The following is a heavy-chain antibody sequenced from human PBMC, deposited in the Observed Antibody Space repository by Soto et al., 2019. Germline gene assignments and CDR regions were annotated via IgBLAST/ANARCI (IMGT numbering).Heavy chain of an antibody. CDR3: ARDLWGYCGTDCYPLDV. CDR1: GGSISGYY. Sequence: SETLSLTCTVSGGSISGYYWSWIRQPPGKGLEWIGYMYNTGSTVYNPSLKSRVTISVDTSKNQFSLKLNSVTAADTAVYYCARDLWGYCGTDCYPLDVWGQGTTVTVS. D-gene: IGHD2-21*02. V-gene: IGHV4-59*01. CDR2: MYNTGST. J-gene: IGHJ6*02.